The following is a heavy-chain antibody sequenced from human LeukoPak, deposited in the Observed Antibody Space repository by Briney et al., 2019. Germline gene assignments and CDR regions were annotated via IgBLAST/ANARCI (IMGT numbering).Heavy chain of an antibody. CDR2: ISSSSSTI. D-gene: IGHD2-21*01. CDR3: ARPAADCGGDCYWAFDY. J-gene: IGHJ4*02. V-gene: IGHV3-48*01. CDR1: GFTFSSYS. Sequence: GGSLRLSCAASGFTFSSYSMNWVRQAPGKGLKWVSYISSSSSTIYYADSVKGRFTISRDNAKNSLYLQMNSLRAEDTAVYYCARPAADCGGDCYWAFDYWGQGTLVTVSS.